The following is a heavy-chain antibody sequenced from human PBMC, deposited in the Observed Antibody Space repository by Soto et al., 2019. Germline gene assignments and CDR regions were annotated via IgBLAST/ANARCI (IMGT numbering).Heavy chain of an antibody. CDR3: AKDQRGGRSLQHAD. Sequence: QVQLVESGGGVVQPGRSLRLSCAVSGFILSNFGMHWVRQAPGKGLEWVAVILYDGNNEYYADSVKGRFTISRDIFKNMVYLQMNSLRAEDTAVYYCAKDQRGGRSLQHADWGQGTLVTVSS. CDR1: GFILSNFG. V-gene: IGHV3-30*18. CDR2: ILYDGNNE. J-gene: IGHJ4*02. D-gene: IGHD3-10*01.